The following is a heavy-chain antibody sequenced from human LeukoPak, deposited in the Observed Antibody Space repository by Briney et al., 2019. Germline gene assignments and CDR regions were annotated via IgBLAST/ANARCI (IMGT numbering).Heavy chain of an antibody. CDR2: IKQDGSEK. V-gene: IGHV3-7*01. D-gene: IGHD3-22*01. Sequence: GGSLRLSCAASGFTFSSYAMSWVRQAPGKGLEWVANIKQDGSEKYYVDSVKGRFTISRDNAKNSLYLQMNSLRAEDTAVYYCARDSSEPYYYDKKSGFDIWGQGTMVTVSS. CDR3: ARDSSEPYYYDKKSGFDI. J-gene: IGHJ3*02. CDR1: GFTFSSYA.